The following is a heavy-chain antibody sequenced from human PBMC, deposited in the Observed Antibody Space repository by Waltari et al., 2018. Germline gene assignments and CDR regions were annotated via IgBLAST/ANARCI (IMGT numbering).Heavy chain of an antibody. V-gene: IGHV2-5*01. J-gene: IGHJ5*02. CDR2: IYWNDDK. Sequence: QITLKESGPTLVKPTQTLTLTCTFSGFSLSTSGVGVGWIRQPPGKALEWLALIYWNDDKRYSPSLKSRLTITKDTSKNQVVLTMTNRDPVDTATYDCAHSPYDSSGYYYVWDARFDPWGQGTLVTVSS. CDR1: GFSLSTSGVG. CDR3: AHSPYDSSGYYYVWDARFDP. D-gene: IGHD3-22*01.